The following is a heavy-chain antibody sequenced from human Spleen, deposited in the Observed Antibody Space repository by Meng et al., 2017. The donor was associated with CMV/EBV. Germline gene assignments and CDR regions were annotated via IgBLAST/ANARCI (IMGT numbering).Heavy chain of an antibody. J-gene: IGHJ5*02. CDR2: IYCSGST. CDR3: ARGDSVVPAYNWFDP. CDR1: GGSISSGGYY. V-gene: IGHV4-31*02. Sequence: GGSISSGGYYWSWIRQHPGKGLGWIGYIYCSGSTYYSPSLKSRVTISVDTSKNQFSLKLSSVTAADTAVYYCARGDSVVPAYNWFDPWGQGTLVTVSS. D-gene: IGHD2-2*01.